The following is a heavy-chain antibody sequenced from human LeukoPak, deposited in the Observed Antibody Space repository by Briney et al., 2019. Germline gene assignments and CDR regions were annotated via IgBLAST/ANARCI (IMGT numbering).Heavy chain of an antibody. CDR2: ISDIGSI. CDR1: GGSISSYY. V-gene: IGHV4-59*08. CDR3: AGHHPRTPVDF. D-gene: IGHD2-15*01. Sequence: PSETLSLTCTVSGGSISSYYWSWIRQPPGKGLEWIAYISDIGSINYHPSLKSRVTISLDTSKNQFSLKLSSVTAADTAVYYCAGHHPRTPVDFWGQGTLVTVSS. J-gene: IGHJ4*02.